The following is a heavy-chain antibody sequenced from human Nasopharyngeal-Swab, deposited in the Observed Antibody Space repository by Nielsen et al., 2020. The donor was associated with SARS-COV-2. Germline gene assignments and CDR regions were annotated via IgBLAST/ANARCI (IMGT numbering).Heavy chain of an antibody. J-gene: IGHJ6*02. V-gene: IGHV1-69*13. CDR3: ARIAIGMIVVASYYGMDV. CDR1: GGTFSSYA. Sequence: SVKVSCKASGGTFSSYAISWVRQAPGQGLEWMGGIIPIFGTANYAQKFQGRVTITADESTSTVYMELSSLRSEDTAVYYCARIAIGMIVVASYYGMDVWGQGTTVTVSS. D-gene: IGHD3-22*01. CDR2: IIPIFGTA.